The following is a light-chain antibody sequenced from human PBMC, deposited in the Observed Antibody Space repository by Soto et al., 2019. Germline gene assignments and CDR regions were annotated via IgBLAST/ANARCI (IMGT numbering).Light chain of an antibody. V-gene: IGKV1-5*03. J-gene: IGKJ5*01. CDR1: QSISSW. CDR3: QQYNSYPIT. CDR2: KAS. Sequence: IQMTPSPSTLSASVGDRVTITCRASQSISSWLAWYQRKPGKAPKLLIYKASSLESGVPSRFSGSGSGTEFTLTISSLQPDDFATYYCQQYNSYPITFGQGTRLEIK.